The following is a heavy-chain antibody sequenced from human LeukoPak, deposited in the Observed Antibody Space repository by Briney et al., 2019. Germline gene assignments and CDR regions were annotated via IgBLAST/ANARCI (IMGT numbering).Heavy chain of an antibody. CDR3: AKEPYDSSGHYYVMGSNFDY. CDR2: IRSDGSIK. CDR1: GLTLSIYG. Sequence: GGSLRLSCAASGLTLSIYGMHWVRQAPGKGLEWVAFIRSDGSIKYYGDSVKGRFTISRDNSRNTLYLQMNSLRAEDTAVYYCAKEPYDSSGHYYVMGSNFDYWGQGTLVTVSS. J-gene: IGHJ4*02. V-gene: IGHV3-30*02. D-gene: IGHD3-22*01.